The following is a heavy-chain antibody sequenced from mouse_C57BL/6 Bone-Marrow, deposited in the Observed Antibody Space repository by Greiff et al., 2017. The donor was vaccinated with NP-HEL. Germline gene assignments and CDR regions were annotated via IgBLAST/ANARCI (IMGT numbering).Heavy chain of an antibody. CDR2: ISYDGSN. Sequence: VQLKESGPGLVKPSQSLSLTCSVTGYSITSGYYWNWIRQFPGNKLEWMGYISYDGSNNYNPSLKNRISITRDTSKNQFFLKLNSVTTEDTATYYCARDLSITTGFAYWGQGTLVTVSA. J-gene: IGHJ3*01. D-gene: IGHD1-1*01. CDR1: GYSITSGYY. CDR3: ARDLSITTGFAY. V-gene: IGHV3-6*01.